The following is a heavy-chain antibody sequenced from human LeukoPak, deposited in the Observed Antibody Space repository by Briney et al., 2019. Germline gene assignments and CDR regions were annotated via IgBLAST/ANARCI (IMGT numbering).Heavy chain of an antibody. CDR3: AKDAGYSSSWSPDY. Sequence: GGSLRLSCAASGFTFSSYAMSWVRQAPGTGLEWVSSISGSGGSTYYADFMKGRFTISRDNSKNTLYLQMNSLRAEDTAVYYCAKDAGYSSSWSPDYWGQGTLVTVSS. V-gene: IGHV3-23*01. D-gene: IGHD6-13*01. J-gene: IGHJ4*02. CDR1: GFTFSSYA. CDR2: ISGSGGST.